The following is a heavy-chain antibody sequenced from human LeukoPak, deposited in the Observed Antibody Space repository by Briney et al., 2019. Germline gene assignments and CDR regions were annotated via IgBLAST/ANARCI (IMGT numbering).Heavy chain of an antibody. CDR3: ARVPTAADDY. J-gene: IGHJ4*02. Sequence: ASVKVSCKASGYTFTSSGISWVRQPHGQGLEWMGWISAYNGNTNYAQKLQGRVTMTTDTYTSTAYMELRSLRSDDTAVYYCARVPTAADDYWGQGTLVTVSS. CDR2: ISAYNGNT. V-gene: IGHV1-18*01. D-gene: IGHD6-13*01. CDR1: GYTFTSSG.